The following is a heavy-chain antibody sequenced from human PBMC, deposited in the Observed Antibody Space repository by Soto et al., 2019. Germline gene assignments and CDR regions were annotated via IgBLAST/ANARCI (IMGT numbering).Heavy chain of an antibody. J-gene: IGHJ5*02. Sequence: ASVKVSCKASGYTFTSYAMHWVRQAPGQRLEWMGWINAGNGNTKYAQKFQGRVTITRDTSASTAYMELSSLRSEDTAVYYCARKGPRAARPNHWGQGTLVTVSS. D-gene: IGHD6-6*01. CDR2: INAGNGNT. V-gene: IGHV1-3*01. CDR3: ARKGPRAARPNH. CDR1: GYTFTSYA.